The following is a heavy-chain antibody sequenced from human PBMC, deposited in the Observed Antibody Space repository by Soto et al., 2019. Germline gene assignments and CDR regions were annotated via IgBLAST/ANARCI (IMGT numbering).Heavy chain of an antibody. V-gene: IGHV3-30-3*01. D-gene: IGHD5-18*01. CDR1: GFTFRSYH. J-gene: IGHJ5*02. Sequence: GGSLRLSCAASGFTFRSYHMHWVRQAPGKGLEWVASISYDENNKYYTDSVKGRFTTSRDNSKNTLYLQMNSLRAEDTAVYYCARAMDAAMASKDNWFDPWGQGTLVTVSS. CDR3: ARAMDAAMASKDNWFDP. CDR2: ISYDENNK.